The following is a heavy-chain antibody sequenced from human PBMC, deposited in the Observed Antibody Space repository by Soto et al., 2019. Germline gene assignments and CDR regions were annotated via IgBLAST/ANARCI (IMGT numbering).Heavy chain of an antibody. CDR2: INANNGGA. J-gene: IGHJ5*02. D-gene: IGHD6-25*01. V-gene: IGHV1-2*02. CDR3: AREGGSETLQPSYNWFDT. CDR1: GYTFTDYH. Sequence: GSVKVSCKTSGYTFTDYHIHLVRQAPGQGLEFMGWINANNGGAGSAQQFQGRVTVTRDTSITTVYMELSNLRSDDTAVYYCAREGGSETLQPSYNWFDTWGQGTLVTVSS.